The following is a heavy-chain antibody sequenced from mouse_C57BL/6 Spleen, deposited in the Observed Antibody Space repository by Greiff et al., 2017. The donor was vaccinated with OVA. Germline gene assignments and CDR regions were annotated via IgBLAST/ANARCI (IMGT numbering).Heavy chain of an antibody. CDR1: GYSITSGYD. D-gene: IGHD2-4*01. CDR2: ISYSGST. J-gene: IGHJ3*01. V-gene: IGHV3-1*01. CDR3: ARDQDYDYDGAWFAY. Sequence: EVKLMESGPGMVKPSQSLSLTCTVTGYSITSGYDWHWIRHFPGNKLEWMGYISYSGSTNYNPSLKSRISITHDTSKNHFFLKLNSVTTEDTATYYCARDQDYDYDGAWFAYWGQGTLVTVSA.